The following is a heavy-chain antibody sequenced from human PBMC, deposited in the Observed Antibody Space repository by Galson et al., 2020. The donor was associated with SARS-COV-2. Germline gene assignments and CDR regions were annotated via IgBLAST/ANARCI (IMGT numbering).Heavy chain of an antibody. CDR2: TSSNGGRT. Sequence: GESLKISCSVSGFTFSSYAMHWVRQAPGQGLEYVSGTSSNGGRTFYADSVQGRFTISRDNSKSTLYLQMSGLRADDTAVYYCVKSRMYYYDNSGFYGNYFASWGKGTLVTVSS. CDR1: GFTFSSYA. V-gene: IGHV3-64D*08. CDR3: VKSRMYYYDNSGFYGNYFAS. D-gene: IGHD3-22*01. J-gene: IGHJ4*02.